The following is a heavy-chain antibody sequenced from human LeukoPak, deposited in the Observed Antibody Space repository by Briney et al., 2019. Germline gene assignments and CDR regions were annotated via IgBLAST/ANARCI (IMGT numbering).Heavy chain of an antibody. CDR3: SRPRGCSDGGCDNFDY. CDR1: GFTFSSYG. J-gene: IGHJ4*02. Sequence: PGRSLRLSCAASGFTFSSYGMHWVRQAPGKGLEWVAVIWYDGSNKYYADSVKGRFTISRDNSKNTLYLQMNSLRAEDTAVYYCSRPRGCSDGGCDNFDYWGQGTLVTVSS. V-gene: IGHV3-33*01. D-gene: IGHD2-15*01. CDR2: IWYDGSNK.